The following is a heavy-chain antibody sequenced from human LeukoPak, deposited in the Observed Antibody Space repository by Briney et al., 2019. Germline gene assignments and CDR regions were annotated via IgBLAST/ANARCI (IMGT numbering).Heavy chain of an antibody. D-gene: IGHD3-22*01. CDR1: GYSFTSYW. CDR3: ARPNITSYYDSRGYDAFDV. J-gene: IGHJ3*01. Sequence: GESLKVSCKGSGYSFTSYWIGWVRQMPGKGLEWMGIIYPGDSDTRYSPSFQGQVTISADKSVRTAYLQWSSLKASDTAMYYCARPNITSYYDSRGYDAFDVWGQGTMVTVSS. V-gene: IGHV5-51*01. CDR2: IYPGDSDT.